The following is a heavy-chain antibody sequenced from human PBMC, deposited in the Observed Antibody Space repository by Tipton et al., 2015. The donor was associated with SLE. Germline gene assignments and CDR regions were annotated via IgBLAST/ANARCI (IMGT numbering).Heavy chain of an antibody. CDR1: GGPISSGSHW. Sequence: TLSLTCSVSGGPISSGSHWWGWIRQPPGKGPEWIGTLYSRGSAYSNPSLQSRVTISPDTSKNQFSLKLSSVTVADTAVYYCARGVLRPFDYWGQGTLVTVSS. CDR2: LYSRGSA. J-gene: IGHJ4*02. V-gene: IGHV4-39*07. D-gene: IGHD1-1*01. CDR3: ARGVLRPFDY.